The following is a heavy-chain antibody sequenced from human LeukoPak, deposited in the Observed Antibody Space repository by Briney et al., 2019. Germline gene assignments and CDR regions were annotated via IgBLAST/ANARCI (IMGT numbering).Heavy chain of an antibody. D-gene: IGHD6-19*01. CDR1: GGSISTDASY. V-gene: IGHV4-39*01. J-gene: IGHJ6*02. Sequence: SETLSLTCTVSGGSISTDASYWAWIRQPPGKGLEWIGSIYYSGSTYYSSSLKSRVTLSVHTSKNQFSLKMSSVTAADTAVFYCARLFSRGWEYHFGLDVWGQGTTVTVS. CDR2: IYYSGST. CDR3: ARLFSRGWEYHFGLDV.